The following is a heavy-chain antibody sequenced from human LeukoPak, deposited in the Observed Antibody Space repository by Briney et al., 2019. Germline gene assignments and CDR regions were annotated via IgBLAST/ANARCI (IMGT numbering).Heavy chain of an antibody. V-gene: IGHV1-2*02. Sequence: ASVKVSCKASGYTFTGYYMHWVRQAPGQGLEWMGWINPNSGGTNYAQKFQGRVTMTRDTSISTAYMELSRLRSGDTAVYYCARKGLREYNWFDPWGQGTLVTVSS. J-gene: IGHJ5*02. CDR1: GYTFTGYY. CDR2: INPNSGGT. CDR3: ARKGLREYNWFDP.